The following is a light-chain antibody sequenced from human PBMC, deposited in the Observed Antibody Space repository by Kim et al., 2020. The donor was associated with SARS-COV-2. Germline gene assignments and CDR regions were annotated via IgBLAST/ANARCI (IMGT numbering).Light chain of an antibody. J-gene: IGLJ1*01. Sequence: SSELTQDLAVSVALGQTVRITCQGDSLRNYYASWYQQRPGQAPVLVIYGKYNRPSGIPDRFSGSSSVNTASLTITGAQAEDEADYYCNSRDSSDNHQVFGTGTKVTVL. CDR1: SLRNYY. CDR2: GKY. V-gene: IGLV3-19*01. CDR3: NSRDSSDNHQV.